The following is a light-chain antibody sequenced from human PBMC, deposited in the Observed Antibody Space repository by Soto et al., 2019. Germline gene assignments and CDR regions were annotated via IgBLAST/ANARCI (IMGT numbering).Light chain of an antibody. CDR2: EAS. V-gene: IGLV2-14*02. CDR1: SSDVGTYNL. Sequence: QSALTQPASVSGSPGQSITISCTGTSSDVGTYNLLSWYQHHPGKAPKLMIYEASKRPSGVSIRFSGSKSGNTASLTISGLQAEDEADYYCSSYTRRSTLVFGTGTKVTVL. J-gene: IGLJ1*01. CDR3: SSYTRRSTLV.